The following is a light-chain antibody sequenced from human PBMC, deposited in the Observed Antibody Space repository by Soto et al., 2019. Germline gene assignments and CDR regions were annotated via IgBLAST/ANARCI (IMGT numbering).Light chain of an antibody. V-gene: IGKV3-11*01. J-gene: IGKJ4*01. CDR1: QSVSSS. CDR3: QQRSNWQGAT. Sequence: EIVLTQSPATLSLSPGERATLSCRASQSVSSSLAWYQQKPGQAPRLLIYDASNRATGIPARFSGSGSGTDFTLTISSLEPEDFAVYYCQQRSNWQGATFGGGTKVEIK. CDR2: DAS.